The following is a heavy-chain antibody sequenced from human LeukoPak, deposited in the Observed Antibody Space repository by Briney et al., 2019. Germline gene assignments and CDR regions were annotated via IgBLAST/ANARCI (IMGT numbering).Heavy chain of an antibody. J-gene: IGHJ1*01. CDR1: GGSFTHYY. Sequence: SETLSLTCAVSGGSFTHYYWSWIRQAPGKGLQWIGYIYSSGTTKYNPSLKSRVTISLDMPNNQISLTLTSVTAADTAVYYCARGRAWELPDYFQLWGQGTLVTVSS. CDR3: ARGRAWELPDYFQL. D-gene: IGHD1-26*01. CDR2: IYSSGTT. V-gene: IGHV4-59*08.